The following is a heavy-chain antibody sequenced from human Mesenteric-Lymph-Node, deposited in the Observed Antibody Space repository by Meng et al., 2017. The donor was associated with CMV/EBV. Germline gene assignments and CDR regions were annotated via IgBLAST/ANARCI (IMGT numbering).Heavy chain of an antibody. J-gene: IGHJ4*02. CDR1: GGSSSRSNW. CDR2: IYQSGRI. Sequence: SGGSSSRSNWWSGGRQPPGKGLEGIGEIYQSGRINYNPSLKSRVTMSVDKSKSQFSLKVASLTAADTAVYYCAGIDCSGGSCHSIDYWGQGALVTVSS. D-gene: IGHD2-15*01. CDR3: AGIDCSGGSCHSIDY. V-gene: IGHV4-4*02.